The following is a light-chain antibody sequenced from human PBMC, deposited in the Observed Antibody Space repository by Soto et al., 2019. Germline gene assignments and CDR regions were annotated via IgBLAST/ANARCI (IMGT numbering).Light chain of an antibody. CDR2: AAS. CDR3: QQSYGTPCN. J-gene: IGKJ4*01. V-gene: IGKV1-39*01. Sequence: DMEMTQSPSSLSASVGDRVTITCRASQSISNYLNWYQHKPGKVPKLLIYAASSFQTGVPTRFSGSGSGTDITLTINSLHTEGFETYDGQQSYGTPCNFGGGTKIEIK. CDR1: QSISNY.